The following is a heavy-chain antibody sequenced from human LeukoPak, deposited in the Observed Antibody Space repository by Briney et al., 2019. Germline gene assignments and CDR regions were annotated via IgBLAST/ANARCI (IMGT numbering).Heavy chain of an antibody. CDR2: IYYSGST. D-gene: IGHD3-9*01. CDR1: GGSISSGGYY. J-gene: IGHJ6*02. V-gene: IGHV4-31*03. CDR3: ARQTYYDILTGYYWAYYGMDV. Sequence: PSETLSLTCTVSGGSISSGGYYWSWIRQHPGKGLEWIGYIYYSGSTYYNPSLKSRVTISVDTSKNQFSLKLSSVTAADTAVYYCARQTYYDILTGYYWAYYGMDVWGQGTTVTVSS.